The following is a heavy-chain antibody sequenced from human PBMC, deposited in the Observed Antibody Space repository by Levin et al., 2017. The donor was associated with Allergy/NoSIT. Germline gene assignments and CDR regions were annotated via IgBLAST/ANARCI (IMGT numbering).Heavy chain of an antibody. J-gene: IGHJ5*02. CDR2: IYYSGSGST. Sequence: SETLSLTCTVSGASTSLYYWSWIRQSPGKGLEWIGYIYYSGSGSTNYNPSLKSRVTISLDTSKNQFSLNLSSVTAADTALYYCAKSGSGWYGGWLDPWGQGTLVTVSS. D-gene: IGHD6-19*01. CDR1: GASTSLYY. CDR3: AKSGSGWYGGWLDP. V-gene: IGHV4-59*03.